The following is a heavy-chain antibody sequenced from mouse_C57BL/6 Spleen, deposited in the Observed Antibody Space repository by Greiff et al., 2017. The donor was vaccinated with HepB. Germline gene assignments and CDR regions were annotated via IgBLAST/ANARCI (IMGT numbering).Heavy chain of an antibody. Sequence: VKLQQSGAELARPGASVKLSCKASGYTFTSYGISWVKQRTGQGLEWIGEIYPRSGNTYYNEKFKGKATLTADKSSSTAYMELRSLTSEDSAVYFCARGTERDYWGQGTTLTVSS. J-gene: IGHJ2*01. V-gene: IGHV1-81*01. CDR1: GYTFTSYG. CDR2: IYPRSGNT. CDR3: ARGTERDY. D-gene: IGHD3-3*01.